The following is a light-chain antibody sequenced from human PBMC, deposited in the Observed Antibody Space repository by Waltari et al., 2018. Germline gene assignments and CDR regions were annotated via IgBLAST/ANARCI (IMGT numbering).Light chain of an antibody. CDR1: QGISSW. J-gene: IGKJ2*01. V-gene: IGKV1-12*01. CDR3: QQANSFPPT. CDR2: SAS. Sequence: DIQMTQSPSSVSASVGDRVTITCRASQGISSWLAWYQQKPGKAPKLLIYSASTVYNGVPLRFSGSGSGTDFTLTISSLQPDDSGTYYCQQANSFPPTFGQGTKLEI.